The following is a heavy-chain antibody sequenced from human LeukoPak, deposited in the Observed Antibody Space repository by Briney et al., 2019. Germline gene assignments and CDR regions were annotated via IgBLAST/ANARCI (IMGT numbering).Heavy chain of an antibody. J-gene: IGHJ5*02. CDR1: GGSISSSSYY. D-gene: IGHD4-17*01. CDR3: ATYRDPVNRVAWFDP. V-gene: IGHV4-31*03. Sequence: SETLSLTCTVSGGSISSSSYYWGWIRQHPGKGLEWIGFIYYSGSTLYAPSFRSRVTISVDTSKNQFSLQLTSLTAADTAIYYCATYRDPVNRVAWFDPWGQGMLVTVSS. CDR2: IYYSGST.